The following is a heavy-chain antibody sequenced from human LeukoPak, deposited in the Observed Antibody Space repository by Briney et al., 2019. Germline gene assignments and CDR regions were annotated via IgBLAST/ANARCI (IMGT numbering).Heavy chain of an antibody. D-gene: IGHD3-22*01. CDR3: AKSPFTYYLECSGRDSDY. J-gene: IGHJ4*02. Sequence: GGSLRLSCAASGFTFSSYAMSWVRQAPGKGLEWVSAISGSGGSTYYADSVKGRFTISRDNSKNTLYLQMNSLRAEDTAVYYCAKSPFTYYLECSGRDSDYWGQGTLVTVSS. CDR1: GFTFSSYA. CDR2: ISGSGGST. V-gene: IGHV3-23*01.